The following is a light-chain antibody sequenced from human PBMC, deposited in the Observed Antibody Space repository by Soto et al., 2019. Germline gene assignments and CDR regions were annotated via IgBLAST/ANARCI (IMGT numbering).Light chain of an antibody. J-gene: IGKJ2*01. CDR1: QSVSSSY. Sequence: EIVLTQSPGTLSLSPGARATLFCRASQSVSSSYLAWYQQKPGQAPRLLIYGASSRATGVPDRFSGSGSGTDFTLTITRLEPEDFAVYYCQQYGSSPLYTFGQGTKLEIK. V-gene: IGKV3-20*01. CDR2: GAS. CDR3: QQYGSSPLYT.